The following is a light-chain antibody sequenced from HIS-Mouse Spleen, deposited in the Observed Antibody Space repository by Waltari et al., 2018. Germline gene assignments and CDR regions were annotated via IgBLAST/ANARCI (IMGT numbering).Light chain of an antibody. CDR3: SSYTSSSTF. CDR2: EVS. CDR1: SSDVGGYNY. Sequence: QSALTQPASVSGSPGQSITISCTGTSSDVGGYNYVSWYQQNPGKAPKLMIYEVSKRPSGGSNRFSGSKSGNTASLTISGLQAEDEADYYCSSYTSSSTFFGTGTKVTVL. J-gene: IGLJ1*01. V-gene: IGLV2-14*01.